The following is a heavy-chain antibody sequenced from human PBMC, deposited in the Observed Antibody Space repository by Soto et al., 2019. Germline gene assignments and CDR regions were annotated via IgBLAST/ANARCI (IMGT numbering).Heavy chain of an antibody. V-gene: IGHV3-9*01. CDR1: GFTFDDYA. D-gene: IGHD3-9*01. Sequence: EVQLVESGGGLVQPGRSLRLSCAGSGFTFDDYAMHWVRQAPGKGLEWVSGISWNSGDIGYADSVEGRFTISRDNAKNSLYLQMNSLRAEDTALYYCAKDPGADFRYKGLHYWGQGTLVTVSS. CDR3: AKDPGADFRYKGLHY. J-gene: IGHJ4*02. CDR2: ISWNSGDI.